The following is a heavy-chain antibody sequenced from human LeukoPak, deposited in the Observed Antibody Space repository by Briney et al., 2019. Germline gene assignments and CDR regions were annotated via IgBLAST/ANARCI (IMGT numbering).Heavy chain of an antibody. J-gene: IGHJ4*02. CDR3: ARDPIMGFTFGGVKEAHFDY. V-gene: IGHV3-23*01. CDR1: GFTFSSYA. CDR2: ISGSGGST. D-gene: IGHD3-16*01. Sequence: GGSLRLSCAASGFTFSSYAMSWVRQAPGKGLEWVSAISGSGGSTYYADSVKGRFTISRDNSKNTLYLQMNSLRAEDTAVYYCARDPIMGFTFGGVKEAHFDYWGQGTLVTVSS.